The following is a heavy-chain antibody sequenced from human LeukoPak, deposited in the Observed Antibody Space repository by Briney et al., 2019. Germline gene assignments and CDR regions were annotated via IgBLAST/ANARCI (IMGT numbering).Heavy chain of an antibody. J-gene: IGHJ4*02. V-gene: IGHV3-23*01. Sequence: PGGSLRLSCAASGFTFDDYAMHWVRQAPGKGLEWVSAISGSGGSTYYADSVKGRFTISRDNSKNTLYLQMNSLRAEDTAVYYCAKGLSDAMIVVVITSWGQGTLVTVSS. CDR2: ISGSGGST. D-gene: IGHD3-22*01. CDR3: AKGLSDAMIVVVITS. CDR1: GFTFDDYA.